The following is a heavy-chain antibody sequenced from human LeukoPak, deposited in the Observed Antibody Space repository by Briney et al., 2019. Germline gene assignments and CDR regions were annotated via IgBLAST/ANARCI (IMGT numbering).Heavy chain of an antibody. CDR3: ASQPYYESSGYYFY. Sequence: EPSETLPLTCTVSGGSISSSTYNWGWIRQPPGKGLEWIGSIYNSGSTFYNPSLKSRATISIDMSKNQFSLKLSSVTAADTAIYYCASQPYYESSGYYFYWGQGTLVTVSS. CDR1: GGSISSSTYN. CDR2: IYNSGST. V-gene: IGHV4-39*01. J-gene: IGHJ4*02. D-gene: IGHD3-22*01.